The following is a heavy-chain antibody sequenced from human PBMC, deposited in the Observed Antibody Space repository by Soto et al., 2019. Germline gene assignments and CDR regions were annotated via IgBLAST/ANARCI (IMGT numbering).Heavy chain of an antibody. J-gene: IGHJ5*02. D-gene: IGHD2-21*02. CDR2: ISSSGGST. CDR3: AIFYGGDSAHTYTIDP. V-gene: IGHV3-23*01. Sequence: EVQLLESGGGLVQPGGSLRLSCAASGFTFSNYAMSWVRQAPGKGLEWVSTISSSGGSTYYADSVKGRFTISRDNSKNTLYLQMNSLSAEDTAVYYCAIFYGGDSAHTYTIDPWGQGTLVTVSS. CDR1: GFTFSNYA.